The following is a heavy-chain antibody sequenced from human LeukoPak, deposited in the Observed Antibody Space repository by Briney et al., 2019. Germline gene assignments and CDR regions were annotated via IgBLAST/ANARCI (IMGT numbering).Heavy chain of an antibody. D-gene: IGHD3-3*01. CDR2: ISAYNGNT. Sequence: ASVKVSCKASGYTFTSYGISWVRQAPGQGLEWMGWISAYNGNTNYAQKLQGRVTMTTDTSTSTAYMELRSLRSDDTAVYYCARERSLDYDFWSGYYRAPHAFDIWGQGTMVTVSS. V-gene: IGHV1-18*01. CDR1: GYTFTSYG. J-gene: IGHJ3*02. CDR3: ARERSLDYDFWSGYYRAPHAFDI.